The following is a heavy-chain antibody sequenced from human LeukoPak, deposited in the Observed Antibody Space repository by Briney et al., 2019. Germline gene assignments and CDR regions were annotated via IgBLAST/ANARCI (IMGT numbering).Heavy chain of an antibody. CDR3: AKIYCTTITCPAYWYGMDV. D-gene: IGHD2-8*01. Sequence: PGGSLRLSCAASGFTFSSYAMSWVRQAPGKGLEWVSAISGSGGSTYYADSVKGRFTISRDNSKNTIYLQMNSLRAEDTAVYYCAKIYCTTITCPAYWYGMDVWGQGTTVTVSS. CDR2: ISGSGGST. CDR1: GFTFSSYA. J-gene: IGHJ6*02. V-gene: IGHV3-23*01.